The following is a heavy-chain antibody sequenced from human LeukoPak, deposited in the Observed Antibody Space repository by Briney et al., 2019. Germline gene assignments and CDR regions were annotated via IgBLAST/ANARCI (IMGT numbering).Heavy chain of an antibody. V-gene: IGHV3-7*02. CDR2: IKQDGSEK. D-gene: IGHD6-13*01. CDR3: AKGVGSSSSNPIDY. Sequence: GGSLRLSCAASGFTFRSYWMSWVRQAPGKGLEWGANIKQDGSEKYYVDSVKGRFTISRDNTKNSLYLLMNSLRAEDTAVYYCAKGVGSSSSNPIDYWGQGTLVTVSS. J-gene: IGHJ4*02. CDR1: GFTFRSYW.